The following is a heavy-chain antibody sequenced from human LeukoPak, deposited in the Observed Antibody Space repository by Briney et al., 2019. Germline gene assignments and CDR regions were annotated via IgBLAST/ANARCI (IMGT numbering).Heavy chain of an antibody. D-gene: IGHD3-10*01. Sequence: PGGSLRLACAASGFTVSSTYMNWARQAPGRGLEWVSTLYRDGSTYYADCVKGRFTISRDSSTNTVYLQMNNLRVEDTAVYYCARDSGDGDYEPLDYRGQGTQVTVSS. CDR2: LYRDGST. CDR3: ARDSGDGDYEPLDY. CDR1: GFTVSSTY. V-gene: IGHV3-53*01. J-gene: IGHJ4*02.